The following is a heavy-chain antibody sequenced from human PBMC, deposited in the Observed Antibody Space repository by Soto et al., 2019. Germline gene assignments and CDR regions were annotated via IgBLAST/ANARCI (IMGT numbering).Heavy chain of an antibody. CDR1: GGSISSSNW. CDR2: IYHSGST. Sequence: SETLSLTCAVSGGSISSSNWWSWVRQPPGKGLEWIGEIYHSGSTNYNPSLKSRVTISVDKSKNQFSLKLSSVTAADTAVYYCAPLSVSLSGPYGIHVWGQGTTVTVSS. J-gene: IGHJ6*02. CDR3: APLSVSLSGPYGIHV. V-gene: IGHV4-4*02. D-gene: IGHD2-15*01.